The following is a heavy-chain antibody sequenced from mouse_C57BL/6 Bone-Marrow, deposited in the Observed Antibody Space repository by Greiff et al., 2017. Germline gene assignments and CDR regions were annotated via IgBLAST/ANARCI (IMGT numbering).Heavy chain of an antibody. CDR3: ARWDSNPFAY. D-gene: IGHD2-5*01. J-gene: IGHJ3*01. Sequence: QVQLQQPGAELVQPGASVKLSCKASGYTFTSYWMHWVKQRPGQGLEWIGMIHPNSGSTNYNEKFTSKATLTVDKSSSTAYMQLSSLTSEDSAVYYCARWDSNPFAYWGQGTLVTVSA. CDR2: IHPNSGST. CDR1: GYTFTSYW. V-gene: IGHV1-64*01.